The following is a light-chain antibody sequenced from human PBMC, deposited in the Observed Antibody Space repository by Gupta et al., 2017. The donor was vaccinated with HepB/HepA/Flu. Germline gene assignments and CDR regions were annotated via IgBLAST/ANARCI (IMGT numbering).Light chain of an antibody. CDR3: SSYAGSYTFLV. J-gene: IGLJ2*01. CDR2: DVD. V-gene: IGLV2-11*01. CDR1: NSDVGYYNY. Sequence: QSALTQPRPVSGSPGKAVTIYCSGTNSDVGYYNYVSWYQQHPGKAPKLMIYDVDQRPSWVPGRFSGAKSSNTASLAISGLQAEDEADYYCSSYAGSYTFLVFGGGTKLTVL.